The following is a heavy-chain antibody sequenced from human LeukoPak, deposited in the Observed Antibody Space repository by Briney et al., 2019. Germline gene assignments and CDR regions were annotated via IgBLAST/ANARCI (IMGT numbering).Heavy chain of an antibody. CDR1: GGSISSSNW. Sequence: SETLSLTCAVSGGSISSSNWWSWVRQPPGKGLEWIGEIYHSGSTNYNPSLKSRVTISVDKSKNQFSLKLSSVTAADTAVYYCASSAKALNYYYYMDVWGKGTTVTVSS. D-gene: IGHD3-10*01. J-gene: IGHJ6*03. V-gene: IGHV4-4*02. CDR2: IYHSGST. CDR3: ASSAKALNYYYYMDV.